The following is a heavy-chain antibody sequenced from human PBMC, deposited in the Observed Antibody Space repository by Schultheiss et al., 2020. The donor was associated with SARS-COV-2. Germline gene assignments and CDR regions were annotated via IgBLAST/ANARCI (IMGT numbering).Heavy chain of an antibody. V-gene: IGHV4-4*02. J-gene: IGHJ4*02. CDR2: IYHSGST. CDR1: GGSISSSNW. D-gene: IGHD5-24*01. CDR3: ARDLDGYNLFDY. Sequence: SETLSLTCTVSGGSISSSNWWSWVRQPPGKGLEWIGEIYHSGSTYYNPSLKSRVTISVDTSKNQFSLKLSSVTAADTAVYYCARDLDGYNLFDYWGQGTLVTVSS.